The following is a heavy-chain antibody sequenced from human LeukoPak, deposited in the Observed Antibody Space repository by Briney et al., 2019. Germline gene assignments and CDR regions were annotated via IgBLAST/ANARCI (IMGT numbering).Heavy chain of an antibody. Sequence: GGSLRLSCAASGFTFSSYSMNWVRQAPGKGLEWVSSISINSSYMFYADSVKGRFTISRDNAKNSLSLQMNSLRAEDTAVYYCARGGTYYDYVWGSSDYWGQGTLVTVSS. D-gene: IGHD3-16*01. CDR2: ISINSSYM. V-gene: IGHV3-21*01. CDR1: GFTFSSYS. J-gene: IGHJ4*02. CDR3: ARGGTYYDYVWGSSDY.